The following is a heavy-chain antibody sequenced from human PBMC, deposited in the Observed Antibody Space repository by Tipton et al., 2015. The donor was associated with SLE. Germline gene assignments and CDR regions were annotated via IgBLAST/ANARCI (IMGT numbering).Heavy chain of an antibody. Sequence: TLSLTCTVSGGSIGSYHWSWIRQPPGKGLEWIGHIYYSGRGYYNPSLESRVSISPDTSKNQFSLRLTSVTAADTAVYYCARGDGTTDYWGQGTLVTVSS. V-gene: IGHV4-59*12. CDR1: GGSIGSYH. CDR3: ARGDGTTDY. D-gene: IGHD4-11*01. J-gene: IGHJ4*02. CDR2: IYYSGRG.